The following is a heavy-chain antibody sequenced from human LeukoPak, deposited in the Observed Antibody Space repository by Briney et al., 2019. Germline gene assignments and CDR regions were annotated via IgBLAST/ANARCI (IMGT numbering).Heavy chain of an antibody. CDR2: ISTRGNT. V-gene: IGHV4-4*07. Sequence: KPSETLSLTCSVSGDFITNRYWSWVRQSAGKGLEWFGRISTRGNTNYNPSLKSRVTMSVDTSNKHFSLKLTSVTAADTAVYYCVRNWDYWGQGTLVTVSS. CDR1: GDFITNRY. CDR3: VRNWDY. D-gene: IGHD1-1*01. J-gene: IGHJ4*02.